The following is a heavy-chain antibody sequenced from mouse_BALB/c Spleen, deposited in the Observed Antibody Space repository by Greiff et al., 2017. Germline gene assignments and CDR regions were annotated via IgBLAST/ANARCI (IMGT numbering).Heavy chain of an antibody. CDR3: ARSGYGSSSAWFAY. CDR1: GFTFSSFG. J-gene: IGHJ3*01. V-gene: IGHV5-17*02. D-gene: IGHD1-1*01. Sequence: EVQGVESGGGLVQPGGSRKLSCAASGFTFSSFGMHRVRQAPEKGLEWVAYISSGSSTIYYADTVKGRFTISRDNPKNTLFLQMTSLRSEDTAMYYCARSGYGSSSAWFAYWGQGTLVTVSA. CDR2: ISSGSSTI.